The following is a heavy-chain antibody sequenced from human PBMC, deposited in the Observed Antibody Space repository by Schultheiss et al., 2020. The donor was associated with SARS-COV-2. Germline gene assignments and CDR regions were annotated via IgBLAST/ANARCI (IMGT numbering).Heavy chain of an antibody. J-gene: IGHJ4*02. CDR1: GGSFSGYY. D-gene: IGHD2-21*02. Sequence: SQTLSLTCAVYGGSFSGYYWSWIRQPPGKGLEWIGEINHSGSTNYNPSLKSRVTMSVDMSKSHFSLKLSSVTAADTAVYYCAAEGGDCGGDCYSVYWGQGTLVTVSS. CDR3: AAEGGDCGGDCYSVY. CDR2: INHSGST. V-gene: IGHV4-34*01.